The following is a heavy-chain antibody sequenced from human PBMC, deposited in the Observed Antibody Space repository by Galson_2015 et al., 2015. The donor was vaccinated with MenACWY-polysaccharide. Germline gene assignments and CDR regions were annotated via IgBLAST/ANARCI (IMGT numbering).Heavy chain of an antibody. J-gene: IGHJ4*01. D-gene: IGHD4-11*01. CDR2: IWYDGGKS. Sequence: SLRLSCAASDFTFSAHGMHWVRQAPGKGLEWVAAIWYDGGKSYYADAVEGRFAVSRDNSQSTLYLQMDSLGVEDTAMYYCARDVHYNDYLGYYFDYWGQGTLVTVSS. CDR3: ARDVHYNDYLGYYFDY. CDR1: DFTFSAHG. V-gene: IGHV3-33*01.